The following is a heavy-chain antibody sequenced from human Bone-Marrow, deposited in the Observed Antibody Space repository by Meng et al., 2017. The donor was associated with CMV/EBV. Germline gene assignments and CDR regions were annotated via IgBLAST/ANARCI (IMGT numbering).Heavy chain of an antibody. D-gene: IGHD3-9*01. CDR3: ARDLSLRDDILTGFVMSEP. J-gene: IGHJ5*02. Sequence: ASVKVSCKASGYTFTGYYMHWVRQAPGQGLEWMGWINPNSGGTNYAQKFQGRVTMTTDTSTSTAYMELRSLRSDDTAVYYCARDLSLRDDILTGFVMSEPWGQGTLVTVSS. CDR1: GYTFTGYY. CDR2: INPNSGGT. V-gene: IGHV1-2*02.